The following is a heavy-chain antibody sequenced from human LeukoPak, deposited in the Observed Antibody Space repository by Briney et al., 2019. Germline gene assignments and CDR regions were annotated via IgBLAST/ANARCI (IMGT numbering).Heavy chain of an antibody. CDR1: GYTSTNYG. Sequence: ASVKVSCRASGYTSTNYGITWVRQAPAQGLEWMGWISGYNDNTPYTQRIQGRVTVTTDTSTSTAYMELRSLRSDDTAVYYCARTVAGPGRNAFDIWGQGTMVTVSS. J-gene: IGHJ3*02. CDR2: ISGYNDNT. CDR3: ARTVAGPGRNAFDI. V-gene: IGHV1-18*01. D-gene: IGHD6-19*01.